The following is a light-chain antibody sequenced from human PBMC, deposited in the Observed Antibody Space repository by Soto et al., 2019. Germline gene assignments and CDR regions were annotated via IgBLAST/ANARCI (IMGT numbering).Light chain of an antibody. J-gene: IGLJ2*01. V-gene: IGLV2-23*02. Sequence: QSVLTQPASVSGSPGQSITISCTGTSSDVGSYNLVSWYQQHPGKAPKLMIYEVSKRPSGVSNRFSGSKSGNTASLTISGLQAEDEADYYCCSYAGSSTFHVFGGGTKLTVL. CDR1: SSDVGSYNL. CDR3: CSYAGSSTFHV. CDR2: EVS.